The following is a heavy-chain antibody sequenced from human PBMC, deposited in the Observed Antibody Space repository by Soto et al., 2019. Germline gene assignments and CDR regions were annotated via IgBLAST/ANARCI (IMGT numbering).Heavy chain of an antibody. J-gene: IGHJ4*02. CDR1: GFTFSNAW. CDR3: TTEYYYGSGSSSDY. CDR2: IKSKTDGGTT. Sequence: GGSLRLSCAASGFTFSNAWMSWVRQAPGKGLEWVGRIKSKTDGGTTDYAAPVKGRFTISRDDSQNTLYLQMNSLKTEDTAVYYCTTEYYYGSGSSSDYWGQGTLVTVSS. V-gene: IGHV3-15*01. D-gene: IGHD3-10*01.